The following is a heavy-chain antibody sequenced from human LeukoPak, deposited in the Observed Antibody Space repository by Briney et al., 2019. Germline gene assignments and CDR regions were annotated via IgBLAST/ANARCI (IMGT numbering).Heavy chain of an antibody. CDR2: VSKDGNNI. V-gene: IGHV3-30-3*01. Sequence: GGSLRLSCAASGFDFINFHIHWVRQAPGKGLEWLAFVSKDGNNIYYADSVKGRFTISRDNSKSTLYLQMNSLRADDTAIYYCARDFLWLVDYWGQGTLVTVSA. D-gene: IGHD6-19*01. CDR1: GFDFINFH. CDR3: ARDFLWLVDY. J-gene: IGHJ4*02.